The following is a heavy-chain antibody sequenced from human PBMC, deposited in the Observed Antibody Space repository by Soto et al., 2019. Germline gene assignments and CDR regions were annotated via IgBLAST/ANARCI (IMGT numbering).Heavy chain of an antibody. J-gene: IGHJ6*02. D-gene: IGHD6-19*01. CDR1: GADINTYS. CDR3: ARDREAGYNFYYGMDV. Sequence: SETLSLTCSVSGADINTYSWTWIRQPAGKGLEWIGRIYTSASINYNPSLKGRVTLSVDTSTNQVSLGLASVTAADTAIYYCARDREAGYNFYYGMDVWGQGTTVTVSS. V-gene: IGHV4-4*07. CDR2: IYTSASI.